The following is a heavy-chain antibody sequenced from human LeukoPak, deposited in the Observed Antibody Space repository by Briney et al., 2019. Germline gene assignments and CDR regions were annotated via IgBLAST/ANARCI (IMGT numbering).Heavy chain of an antibody. CDR3: ARGAVEWLFRVRWFDP. CDR1: GGSISSSSYY. CDR2: IYHSGST. D-gene: IGHD3-3*01. V-gene: IGHV4-39*07. Sequence: SETLSLTCTVSGGSISSSSYYWGCIRQPPGKGLECIGSIYHSGSTYYNPSLKSRVTISVDRSKNQFSLKLSSVTAADTAVYYCARGAVEWLFRVRWFDPWGQGTLVTVSS. J-gene: IGHJ5*02.